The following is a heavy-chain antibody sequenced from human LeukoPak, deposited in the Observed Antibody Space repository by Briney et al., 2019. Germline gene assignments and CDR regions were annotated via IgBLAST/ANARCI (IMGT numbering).Heavy chain of an antibody. Sequence: PGGSLRLSCAASGFDVSDKYMNWVRQAPGKGLEYVSAISSNGVTTYYADSVKGRFTISRDNSKNTLYLQMSSLRVEDTAVFYCVKESLITGWTFDIWGRGTMVTVSS. J-gene: IGHJ3*02. D-gene: IGHD1-14*01. CDR1: GFDVSDKY. CDR3: VKESLITGWTFDI. CDR2: ISSNGVTT. V-gene: IGHV3-64D*09.